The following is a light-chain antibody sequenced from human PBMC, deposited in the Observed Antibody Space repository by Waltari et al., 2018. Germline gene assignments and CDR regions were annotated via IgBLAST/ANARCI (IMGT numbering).Light chain of an antibody. CDR2: DAS. J-gene: IGKJ4*01. V-gene: IGKV3-11*01. Sequence: EIVLIQSPATLSLSPGERATLSCRASQSVSSSLAWYQQKPGQAPRLLMYDASNMAADIPARFSGSGSGTDFTLTISSLEPEDFAVYYCQQRSNWPLTFGGGTKVEIK. CDR1: QSVSSS. CDR3: QQRSNWPLT.